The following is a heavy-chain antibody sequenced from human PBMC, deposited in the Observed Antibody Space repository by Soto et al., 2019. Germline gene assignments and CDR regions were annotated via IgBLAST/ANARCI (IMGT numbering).Heavy chain of an antibody. J-gene: IGHJ5*02. V-gene: IGHV3-30-3*01. CDR1: GFTFSSYA. D-gene: IGHD1-20*01. Sequence: PGGSLRLSCAASGFTFSSYAMHWVRQAPGKGLEWVAVISYDGSNKYYADSVKGRFTISRDNSKNTLYLQMNSLRAEDTAVYYCARDTLTVTTKGTWLDPWGQGTLGTVSS. CDR3: ARDTLTVTTKGTWLDP. CDR2: ISYDGSNK.